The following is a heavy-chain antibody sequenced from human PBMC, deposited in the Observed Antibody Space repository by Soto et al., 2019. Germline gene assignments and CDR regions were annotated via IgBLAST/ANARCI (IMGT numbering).Heavy chain of an antibody. D-gene: IGHD3-22*01. V-gene: IGHV4-61*01. Sequence: QVQLQESGPGLVKPSETLSLTCTVSGGSVSSGSYYWSWIRQPPGKGLEWIGYIYYSGSTNYTPSRKSRFTISVDTSKNPFSLKLSSVTAADTAVYYCARCWYYYDSSGYYPLNFDYWGQGTLVTVSS. CDR2: IYYSGST. CDR1: GGSVSSGSYY. J-gene: IGHJ4*02. CDR3: ARCWYYYDSSGYYPLNFDY.